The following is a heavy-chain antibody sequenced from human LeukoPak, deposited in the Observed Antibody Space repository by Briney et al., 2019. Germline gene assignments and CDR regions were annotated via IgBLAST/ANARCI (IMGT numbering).Heavy chain of an antibody. Sequence: PSETLSLTCTVSGGSISSYYWSWIRQPAGKGLEWIGRIYTSGTTHYNPSLKSRVTMSVDTSKNQFSLKLSSVTAADTAVYYCARLSKVTTSFDYWGQGTLVTVSS. J-gene: IGHJ4*02. V-gene: IGHV4-4*07. CDR1: GGSISSYY. CDR3: ARLSKVTTSFDY. D-gene: IGHD4-17*01. CDR2: IYTSGTT.